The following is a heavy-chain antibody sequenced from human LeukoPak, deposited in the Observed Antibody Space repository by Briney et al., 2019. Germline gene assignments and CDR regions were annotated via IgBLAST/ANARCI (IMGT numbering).Heavy chain of an antibody. D-gene: IGHD4/OR15-4a*01. J-gene: IGHJ4*02. Sequence: PGGSLRLSCAASGFTFSSYSMNWVRQAPGKGLEWVSSISSSSSYVYYADSVKGRFTISRDNAKNSLYLQMNSLRAEDTAVYYCARRAGAYSHPYDYWGQGTLVTVSS. CDR3: ARRAGAYSHPYDY. CDR1: GFTFSSYS. V-gene: IGHV3-21*01. CDR2: ISSSSSYV.